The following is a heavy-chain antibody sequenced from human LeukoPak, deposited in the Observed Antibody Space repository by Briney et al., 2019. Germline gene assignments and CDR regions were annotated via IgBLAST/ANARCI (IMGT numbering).Heavy chain of an antibody. CDR1: GYTFTSYG. D-gene: IGHD1-26*01. V-gene: IGHV1-18*01. Sequence: GASVKVSCKASGYTFTSYGISWVRQAPGQGLEWMGWISAYNGNTNYAQKLQGRVTMTTDASTSTAYMELSSLRSEDTAVYYCARARGESGSYHYYYYYMDVWGKGTTVTVSS. J-gene: IGHJ6*03. CDR2: ISAYNGNT. CDR3: ARARGESGSYHYYYYYMDV.